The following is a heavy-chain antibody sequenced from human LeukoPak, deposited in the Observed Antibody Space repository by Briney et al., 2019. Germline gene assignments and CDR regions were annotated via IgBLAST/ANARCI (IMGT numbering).Heavy chain of an antibody. CDR3: ARTDGSGSYYNPTGYDY. V-gene: IGHV1-69*06. CDR1: GGTFSSYA. D-gene: IGHD3-10*01. CDR2: IIPIFGTA. Sequence: SVKVSCKASGGTFSSYAISWVRQAPGQGLEWMGGIIPIFGTANYAQKFQGRVTITADKSTSTAYMELSSLRSEDTAVYYCARTDGSGSYYNPTGYDYWGQGTLVTVSS. J-gene: IGHJ4*02.